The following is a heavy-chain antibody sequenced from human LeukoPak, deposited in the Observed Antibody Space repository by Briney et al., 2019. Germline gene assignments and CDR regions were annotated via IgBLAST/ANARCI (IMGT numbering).Heavy chain of an antibody. Sequence: ASVKVSCKASGYTFTSYDINWVRQAPGQGLEWMGIINPSGGSTSYAQKFQGRVTMTRDTSTSTVYMELSSLRSEDTAVYYCARSTGSYIGYNWFDPWGQGTLVTVSS. D-gene: IGHD1-26*01. CDR2: INPSGGST. J-gene: IGHJ5*02. CDR3: ARSTGSYIGYNWFDP. CDR1: GYTFTSYD. V-gene: IGHV1-46*01.